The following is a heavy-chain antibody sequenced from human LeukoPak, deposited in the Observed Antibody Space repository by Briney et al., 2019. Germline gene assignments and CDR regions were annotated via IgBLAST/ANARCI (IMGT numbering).Heavy chain of an antibody. V-gene: IGHV5-10-1*01. Sequence: GESLKISCKGSGYMLTSYWISWVRQMPGKGLEWMGRIDPSDSYTNYSPSFQGHLTISADKSISTAYLQWSSLKASDTAMYYCARHQLLGPCFKGVCSDAFDIWGQGTMVTVSS. D-gene: IGHD2-8*01. CDR3: ARHQLLGPCFKGVCSDAFDI. CDR2: IDPSDSYT. J-gene: IGHJ3*02. CDR1: GYMLTSYW.